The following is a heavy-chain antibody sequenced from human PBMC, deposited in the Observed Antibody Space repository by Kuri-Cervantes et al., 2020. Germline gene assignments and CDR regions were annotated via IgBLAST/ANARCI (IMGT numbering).Heavy chain of an antibody. Sequence: SVKVSCKASGGTFSRYGINWVRQAPGQGLEWMGGIIPVFGTANYAQKFQDRVTITADESTSTGYMELSSLTSEDTAVYYCARAVRSYYYDSSGYGYWGQGTLVTVSS. D-gene: IGHD3-22*01. CDR2: IIPVFGTA. CDR3: ARAVRSYYYDSSGYGY. V-gene: IGHV1-69*13. J-gene: IGHJ4*02. CDR1: GGTFSRYG.